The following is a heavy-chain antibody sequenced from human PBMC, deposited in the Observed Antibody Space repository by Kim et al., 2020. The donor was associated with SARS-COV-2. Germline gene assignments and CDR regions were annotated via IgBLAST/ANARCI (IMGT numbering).Heavy chain of an antibody. D-gene: IGHD4-17*01. CDR2: ISWNSGSI. J-gene: IGHJ4*02. CDR1: GFTFGDYA. V-gene: IGHV3-9*01. CDR3: AKAHYGDYRGSFDY. Sequence: GGSLRLSCAASGFTFGDYAMHWVRQAPGKGLEWVSGISWNSGSIGYADSVKGRFTISRDNAKNSLYLQMNSLRAEDTALYYCAKAHYGDYRGSFDYWGQGTLVTVSS.